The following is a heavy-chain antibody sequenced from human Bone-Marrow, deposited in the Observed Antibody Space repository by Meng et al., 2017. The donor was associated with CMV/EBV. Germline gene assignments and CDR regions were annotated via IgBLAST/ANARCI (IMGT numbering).Heavy chain of an antibody. CDR3: ARGPCVISRGSTSCNGDGMDV. CDR2: MNPNSGNT. J-gene: IGHJ6*02. V-gene: IGHV1-8*03. D-gene: IGHD2-2*01. CDR1: GYTFTSYD. Sequence: ASVKVSCKASGYTFTSYDINWVRQATGQGLEWMGWMNPNSGNTGYAQKFQGRVTITRNTSISTAYMELSSLRSEDTAVYHCARGPCVISRGSTSCNGDGMDVWGQGTTVTVSS.